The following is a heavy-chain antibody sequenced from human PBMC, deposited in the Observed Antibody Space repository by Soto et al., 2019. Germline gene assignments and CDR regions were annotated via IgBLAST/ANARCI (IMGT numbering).Heavy chain of an antibody. V-gene: IGHV4-39*01. Sequence: SETLSLTCAVSGGSISSSSYYWGWIRQPPGKGLEWIGSFYYSESTYSNPSLKSRVTISVDTSKNQFSLKLSSVTAADTAVYYCATITIFGVVPNYFEYWGQGTLVTVSS. J-gene: IGHJ4*02. CDR1: GGSISSSSYY. D-gene: IGHD3-3*01. CDR3: ATITIFGVVPNYFEY. CDR2: FYYSEST.